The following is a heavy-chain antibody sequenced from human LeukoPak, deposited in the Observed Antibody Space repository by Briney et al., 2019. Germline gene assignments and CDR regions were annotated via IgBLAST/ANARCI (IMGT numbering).Heavy chain of an antibody. D-gene: IGHD5-24*01. Sequence: ASVKVSCKASGYTFTGYYMHWVRQAPGQGLEWMGWINPNSGGTNYAQKFQGRVTMTRDTSISTAYLQWSSLKASDTAMYYCARSKVPRRWLQFLADAFDIWGQGTMVTVSS. CDR1: GYTFTGYY. V-gene: IGHV1-2*02. J-gene: IGHJ3*02. CDR3: ARSKVPRRWLQFLADAFDI. CDR2: INPNSGGT.